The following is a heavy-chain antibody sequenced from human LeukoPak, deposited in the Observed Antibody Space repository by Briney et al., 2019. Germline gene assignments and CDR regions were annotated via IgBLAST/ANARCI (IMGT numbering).Heavy chain of an antibody. CDR3: AREYYYDSSGYQEYYFDY. CDR1: GGSISSYY. D-gene: IGHD3-22*01. J-gene: IGHJ4*02. V-gene: IGHV4-59*01. CDR2: IYYSGST. Sequence: SETLSLTCTVSGGSISSYYWSWIRQPPGKGLEWIGYIYYSGSTNYNPSLKSRVTISVDTSKNQFCLKLSSVTAADTAVYYCAREYYYDSSGYQEYYFDYWGQGTLVTVSS.